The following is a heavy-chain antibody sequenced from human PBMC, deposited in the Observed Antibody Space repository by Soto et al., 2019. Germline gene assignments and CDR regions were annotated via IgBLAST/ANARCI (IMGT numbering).Heavy chain of an antibody. J-gene: IGHJ5*02. CDR2: IYYSGST. CDR3: ARLLYGSGSWFDP. D-gene: IGHD3-10*01. CDR1: GGSIGRYY. Sequence: QVQLQESGPGLVKPSETLSLTCTVSGGSIGRYYWSWIRQPPGKGLEWIGYIYYSGSTNYNPSLKSRVTISVDTSKSQFSLKLSSVTAADTAVYYCARLLYGSGSWFDPWGQGTLVTVSS. V-gene: IGHV4-59*08.